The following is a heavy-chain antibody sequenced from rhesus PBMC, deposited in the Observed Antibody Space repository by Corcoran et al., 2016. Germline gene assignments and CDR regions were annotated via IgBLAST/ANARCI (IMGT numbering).Heavy chain of an antibody. V-gene: IGHV4-147*01. CDR2: IYGSSGNT. J-gene: IGHJ4*01. CDR3: ARCGFAAGRLYFDF. D-gene: IGHD6-13*01. Sequence: QVQLQESGPGLVTPSETLSLTCAVSCDSINSYYWTWIRPPPGTGLEWIGRIYGSSGNTNYNPSLRSRVTISRDTSKNQFSLKLNSVTAADTAIYYCARCGFAAGRLYFDFWGQGVLVTVSS. CDR1: CDSINSYY.